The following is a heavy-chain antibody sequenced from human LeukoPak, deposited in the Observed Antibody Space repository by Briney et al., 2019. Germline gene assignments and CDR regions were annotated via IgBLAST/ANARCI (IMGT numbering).Heavy chain of an antibody. J-gene: IGHJ6*02. CDR2: IYYSGST. V-gene: IGHV4-39*01. CDR1: GGSISSSSYY. Sequence: PSETLSLTCTVSGGSISSSSYYWGWIRQPPGKGLEWIGSIYYSGSTYYNPSLKSRVTISVDTSKNQFSLKLSSVTAADTAVYYCARGYCTNGVCSFGSWDYYYGMDVWGQGTTVTVSS. CDR3: ARGYCTNGVCSFGSWDYYYGMDV. D-gene: IGHD2-8*01.